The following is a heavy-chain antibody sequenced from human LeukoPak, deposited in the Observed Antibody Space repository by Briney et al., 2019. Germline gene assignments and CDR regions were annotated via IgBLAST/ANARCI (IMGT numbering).Heavy chain of an antibody. J-gene: IGHJ3*01. V-gene: IGHV3-13*04. Sequence: GSLRLSCAASGLTFSTYDMHWVRQATGEGLEWVSGIGKGGDTYYLGSVKGRFTISRENAKNSLYLQMNSLRSGDTAVYYCARGGYSGFYVWGRGTVVTVSS. D-gene: IGHD5-12*01. CDR1: GLTFSTYD. CDR3: ARGGYSGFYV. CDR2: IGKGGDT.